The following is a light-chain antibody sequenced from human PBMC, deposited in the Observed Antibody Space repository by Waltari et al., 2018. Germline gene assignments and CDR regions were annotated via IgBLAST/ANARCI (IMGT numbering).Light chain of an antibody. Sequence: IQMTQSPPSLSASVGDSVTITCRASQDIRNDLGWYQQKPGKAPNLLIYGASSLQSGVPSRFSGSGSGTDFTLTISSLQPEDFATYYCLQDYTSPWTFGQGTRVEIK. V-gene: IGKV1-6*01. CDR2: GAS. J-gene: IGKJ1*01. CDR1: QDIRND. CDR3: LQDYTSPWT.